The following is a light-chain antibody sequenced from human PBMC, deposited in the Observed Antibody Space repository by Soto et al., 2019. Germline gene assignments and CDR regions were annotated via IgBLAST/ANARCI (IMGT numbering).Light chain of an antibody. V-gene: IGKV1-5*01. Sequence: DIQMTQSPSTLSASVGDRVTITCRASQSISSWLAWYQQKPGKAPKLLIYDASSLESGDPSRFSGSGSGTEFTLTISSLQPDDFATYYCQQYNSYWGTFGKGTKVDIK. J-gene: IGKJ1*01. CDR1: QSISSW. CDR2: DAS. CDR3: QQYNSYWGT.